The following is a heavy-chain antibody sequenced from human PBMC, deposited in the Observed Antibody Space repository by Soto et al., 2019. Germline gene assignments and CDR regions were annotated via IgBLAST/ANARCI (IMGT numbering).Heavy chain of an antibody. CDR3: ARESGGATATLDYYYFYMDV. CDR1: GDSFSAFY. Sequence: QVQLVQSGAEVKKTGVSVKVSCKTSGDSFSAFYLHWVRQAPGQGLEWLGWINPNGGATKYAQKFRGRVAMTRDTSIRIAYLELSSLRSDDTAIYYCARESGGATATLDYYYFYMDVWGKGTTVTVSS. D-gene: IGHD5-12*01. J-gene: IGHJ6*03. V-gene: IGHV1-2*02. CDR2: INPNGGAT.